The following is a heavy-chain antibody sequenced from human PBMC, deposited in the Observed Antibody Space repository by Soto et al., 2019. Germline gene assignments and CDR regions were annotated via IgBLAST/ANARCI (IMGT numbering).Heavy chain of an antibody. J-gene: IGHJ4*01. D-gene: IGHD2-15*01. Sequence: DVQLVESGGGLVKPGGSLRLSCEASGFTFSISAMNWVRQAPGKGLEWVSSINSRSTAVRYADSVKGRFTISRDHANNSLSLQLNSLRPEDTAVYYCARGGGSLSYWGHGTLVTVSS. CDR1: GFTFSISA. CDR3: ARGGGSLSY. CDR2: INSRSTAV. V-gene: IGHV3-21*01.